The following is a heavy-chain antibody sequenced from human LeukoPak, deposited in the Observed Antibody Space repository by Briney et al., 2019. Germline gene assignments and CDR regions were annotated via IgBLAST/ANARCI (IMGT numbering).Heavy chain of an antibody. Sequence: GGSLRLSCEASGFVFGHSWMSWVRQAPGKGLEWVANINLHGSEINYLDSLTGRLTISRDNAKDSLYLQMNGLRAEDTAVYFCVRDRGYSTFDYWGQGTLVTVSS. D-gene: IGHD3-22*01. CDR2: INLHGSEI. CDR1: GFVFGHSW. CDR3: VRDRGYSTFDY. J-gene: IGHJ4*02. V-gene: IGHV3-7*03.